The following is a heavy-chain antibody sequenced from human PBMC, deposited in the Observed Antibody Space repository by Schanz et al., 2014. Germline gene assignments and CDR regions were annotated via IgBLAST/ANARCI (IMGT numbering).Heavy chain of an antibody. CDR2: IKQDGSEK. Sequence: EVQLLESGGGLVQPGGSLRLSCVASGFTFSSYAMSWVRQAPGKGLEWVANIKQDGSEKYYVDSVKGRFTISRDNAKNSLFLQMNSLSAEDTAVYYCAKVAPAATYLDSWGLGTLVTVSS. V-gene: IGHV3-7*03. J-gene: IGHJ4*02. CDR3: AKVAPAATYLDS. D-gene: IGHD2-2*01. CDR1: GFTFSSYA.